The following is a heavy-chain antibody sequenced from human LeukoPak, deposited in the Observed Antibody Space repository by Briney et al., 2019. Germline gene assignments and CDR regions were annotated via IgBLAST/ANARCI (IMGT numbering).Heavy chain of an antibody. V-gene: IGHV4-34*01. D-gene: IGHD3-22*01. Sequence: SETLSLTCAVYEGSFSDYNWSWIRQSPGKGLEWIGEIHHSGGTNYSPSLKSRITLSVDPSKNQLSLRLSSVTAADTAVYYCVRNGYDSSGYHFCSDSRGRGTLVTVSS. CDR3: VRNGYDSSGYHFCSDS. CDR2: IHHSGGT. J-gene: IGHJ4*02. CDR1: EGSFSDYN.